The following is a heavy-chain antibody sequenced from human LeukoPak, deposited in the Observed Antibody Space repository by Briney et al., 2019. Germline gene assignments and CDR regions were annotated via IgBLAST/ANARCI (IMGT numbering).Heavy chain of an antibody. D-gene: IGHD4-17*01. CDR2: IIPILGMA. CDR1: GGTFSSYT. J-gene: IGHJ5*02. CDR3: ARDRLDYGDYGRPLDEYNWFDP. Sequence: ASVKVSCKASGGTFSSYTISWVRQAPGQGLEWMGRIIPILGMANYAQKFQGRVTITADKSTSTAYMELSSLRSEDTAVYYCARDRLDYGDYGRPLDEYNWFDPWGQGTLVTVSS. V-gene: IGHV1-69*04.